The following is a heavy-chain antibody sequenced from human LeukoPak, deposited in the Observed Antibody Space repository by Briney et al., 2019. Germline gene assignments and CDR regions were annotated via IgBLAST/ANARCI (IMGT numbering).Heavy chain of an antibody. J-gene: IGHJ5*02. CDR2: IDASGGST. D-gene: IGHD6-19*01. CDR1: GFTFSSYA. V-gene: IGHV3-23*01. Sequence: GGSLRLSCAASGFTFSSYAVTWVRQAPGKGLEWVSSIDASGGSTYYADSAKGRFTISRDNSKNTFFLQMNTLRAADTAVYYCAKGSGSGWYGWFAPWGQGTLVTVSS. CDR3: AKGSGSGWYGWFAP.